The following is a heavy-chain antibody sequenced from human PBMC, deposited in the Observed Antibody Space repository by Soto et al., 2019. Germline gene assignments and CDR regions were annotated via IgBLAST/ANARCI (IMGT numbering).Heavy chain of an antibody. CDR3: ARESGYYEYYYYYMDV. CDR1: GFTFSSYS. CDR2: ISSSSSTI. J-gene: IGHJ6*03. V-gene: IGHV3-48*01. Sequence: GGSLRLSCAASGFTFSSYSMNWVRQAPGKGLEWVSYISSSSSTIYYADSVKGRFTISRDNAKNSLYLQMNSLRAEDTAVYYCARESGYYEYYYYYMDVWGKGTTVTVSS. D-gene: IGHD3-3*01.